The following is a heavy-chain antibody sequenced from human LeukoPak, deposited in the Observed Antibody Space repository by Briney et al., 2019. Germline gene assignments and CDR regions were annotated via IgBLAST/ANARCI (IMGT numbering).Heavy chain of an antibody. CDR2: MYTSGST. J-gene: IGHJ5*02. CDR1: GGSISSYY. CDR3: ARPDSPTVGWFDP. D-gene: IGHD4-17*01. Sequence: SETLSLTCIVSGGSISSYYWSWIRQPAGKGLEWIGRMYTSGSTNYNPSLKSRVTISVDTSKNQFSLKLSSVTAADTAVYYCARPDSPTVGWFDPWGQGTLVTVSS. V-gene: IGHV4-4*07.